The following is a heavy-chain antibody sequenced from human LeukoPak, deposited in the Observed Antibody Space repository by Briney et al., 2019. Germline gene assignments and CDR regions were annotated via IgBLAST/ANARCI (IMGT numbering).Heavy chain of an antibody. J-gene: IGHJ6*02. CDR3: ARDRGSSSWYGSSGYYYGMDV. D-gene: IGHD6-13*01. Sequence: GASVKVSCKASGFTFTSYGFTWVRQAPGQGLEWMGWISAYNGNTNYAQKLLGRVTVTTDTSTSTVYMELRSLRSDDTAVYYCARDRGSSSWYGSSGYYYGMDVWGQGTTVTVSS. V-gene: IGHV1-18*01. CDR1: GFTFTSYG. CDR2: ISAYNGNT.